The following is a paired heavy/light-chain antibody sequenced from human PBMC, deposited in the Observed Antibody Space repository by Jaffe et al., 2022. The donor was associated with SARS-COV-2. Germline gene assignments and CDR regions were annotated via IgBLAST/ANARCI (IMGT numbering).Light chain of an antibody. Sequence: QSALTQPRSVSGSPGQSVTISCTGTSSDVGAYNYVSWYQQHPGKAPKLLIYAVSQRPSGVPDRFSGSKSGNTASLTISGLQAEDEADYYCCSYAGSYNWVFGGGTKLTVL. CDR1: SSDVGAYNY. CDR3: CSYAGSYNWV. V-gene: IGLV2-11*01. J-gene: IGLJ3*02. CDR2: AVS.
Heavy chain of an antibody. Sequence: QLQLQESGPGLVKPSETLSLTCTVSGGSISSSSYYWGWIRQPPGKGLQWIGSTYYSGSTYYNPSLKSRVTISVDTSKSQFSLKLRSVTASDTAVYYCARLDYYNSGGFDFWGQGTLVTVSS. CDR2: TYYSGST. V-gene: IGHV4-39*01. CDR1: GGSISSSSYY. CDR3: ARLDYYNSGGFDF. J-gene: IGHJ4*02. D-gene: IGHD3-10*01.